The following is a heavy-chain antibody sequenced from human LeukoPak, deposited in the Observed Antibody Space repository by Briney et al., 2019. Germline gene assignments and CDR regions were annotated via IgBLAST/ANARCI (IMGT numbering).Heavy chain of an antibody. Sequence: KPSETLSLTCTVSGYSISSGYYWGWIRQPPGKGLGWIGSIYHSGSTYYNPSLKSRVTISVDTSKNQFSLKLSSVTAADTAVYYCARSGGIVGAPTLFDYWGQGTLVTVSS. CDR3: ARSGGIVGAPTLFDY. D-gene: IGHD1-26*01. J-gene: IGHJ4*02. V-gene: IGHV4-38-2*02. CDR2: IYHSGST. CDR1: GYSISSGYY.